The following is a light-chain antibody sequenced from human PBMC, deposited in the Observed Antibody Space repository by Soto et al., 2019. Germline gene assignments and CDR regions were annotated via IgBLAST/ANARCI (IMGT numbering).Light chain of an antibody. CDR1: QSISSY. CDR3: HQRSSWPLT. Sequence: EIVLTQSPATLSLSPGERATLSCRASQSISSYLSWYQQKPGQAPSLLMSDASNRATGIPARFSGSGSGTDFTLTISSLEPEDFAVYFCHQRSSWPLTFGGGSMVAI. CDR2: DAS. V-gene: IGKV3-11*01. J-gene: IGKJ4*01.